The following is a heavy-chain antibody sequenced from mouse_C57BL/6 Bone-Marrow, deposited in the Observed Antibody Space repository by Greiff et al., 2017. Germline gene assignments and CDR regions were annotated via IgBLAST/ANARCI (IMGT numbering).Heavy chain of an antibody. CDR1: GFTFSSYA. V-gene: IGHV5-4*03. Sequence: EVNLVESGGGLVKPGGSLKLSCAASGFTFSSYAMSWVRQTPEKRLECVATISDGGSYTYYPDNVKGRFTISRDNAKNNLYLQMSHLKSEDTAMYYCARSVLFMDYWGQEASVTVSS. CDR2: ISDGGSYT. J-gene: IGHJ4*01. CDR3: ARSVLFMDY.